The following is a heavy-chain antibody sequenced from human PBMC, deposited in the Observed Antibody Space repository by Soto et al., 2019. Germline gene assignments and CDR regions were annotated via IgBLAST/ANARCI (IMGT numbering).Heavy chain of an antibody. D-gene: IGHD3-10*02. CDR1: GGSISISNW. CDR2: IYHSLST. V-gene: IGHV4-4*02. Sequence: SETLSLTCAVSGGSISISNWWSWVRQPPVKGLELIGEIYHSLSTDXXPSLKSRXXISVYKSKNQXSLKLXSLTAADTALYYCASVRGGYYYAMDVWGQGTTVTVSS. J-gene: IGHJ6*02. CDR3: ASVRGGYYYAMDV.